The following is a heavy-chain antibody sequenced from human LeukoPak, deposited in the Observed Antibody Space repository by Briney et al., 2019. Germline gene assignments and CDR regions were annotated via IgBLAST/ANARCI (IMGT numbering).Heavy chain of an antibody. J-gene: IGHJ4*02. CDR1: GFTFSSYG. V-gene: IGHV3-33*01. Sequence: GGSLRLSCAASGFTFSSYGMHWVRQAPGKGLEWVAVIWYDGSNKYYADSVKGRFTISRDNSKNTLYLQMNSMRAEDTAVYYCAREDTAMVGPFDYWGQGTLVTVSS. CDR3: AREDTAMVGPFDY. CDR2: IWYDGSNK. D-gene: IGHD5-18*01.